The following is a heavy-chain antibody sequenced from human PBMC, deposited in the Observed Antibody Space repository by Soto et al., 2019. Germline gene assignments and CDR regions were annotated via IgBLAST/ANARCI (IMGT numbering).Heavy chain of an antibody. CDR1: GGTFSTYA. Sequence: QVQLVQSGAEVKKPGSSVKVSCTASGGTFSTYAIDWVRQAPGQGLEWMGGIIPLFGTAKYAQNFQGRITITADESTNTAYIELRSMRSHDTAVYYCAREVHYDSSGYYYFYWGQGTLVTVSS. CDR2: IIPLFGTA. V-gene: IGHV1-69*01. CDR3: AREVHYDSSGYYYFY. D-gene: IGHD3-22*01. J-gene: IGHJ4*02.